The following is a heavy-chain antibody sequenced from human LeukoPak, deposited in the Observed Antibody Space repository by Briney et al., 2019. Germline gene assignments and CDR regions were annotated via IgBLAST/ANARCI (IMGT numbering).Heavy chain of an antibody. Sequence: GGSLRLSCAASGFTFSSYWMSWVRQAPGKGLEWVANIKQDGSEKYYEDSVKGRFTISRDNAKNSLYLQMNSLRAEDTAVYYCARGYSSSWYAYYYYYYYMDVWGKGTTVTVSS. CDR2: IKQDGSEK. CDR3: ARGYSSSWYAYYYYYYYMDV. CDR1: GFTFSSYW. V-gene: IGHV3-7*04. J-gene: IGHJ6*03. D-gene: IGHD6-13*01.